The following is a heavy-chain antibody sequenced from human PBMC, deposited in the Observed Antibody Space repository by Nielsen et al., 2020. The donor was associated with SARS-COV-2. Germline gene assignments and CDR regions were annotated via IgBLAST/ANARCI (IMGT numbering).Heavy chain of an antibody. J-gene: IGHJ6*02. D-gene: IGHD3-10*01. CDR3: TRPYYYGSGSIYYYGMDV. V-gene: IGHV3-73*01. CDR2: IRSKANSYAT. CDR1: GFTFSGSA. Sequence: GRSLRLSCAASGFTFSGSAMHWVRQASGKGLEWVGRIRSKANSYATAYAASVKGRFTISRDDSKNTAYLQMNSLKTEDTAVYYCTRPYYYGSGSIYYYGMDVWGQGTTVTVSS.